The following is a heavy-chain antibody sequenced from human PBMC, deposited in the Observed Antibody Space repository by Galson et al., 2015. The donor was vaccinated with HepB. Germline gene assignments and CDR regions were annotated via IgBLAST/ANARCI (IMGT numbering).Heavy chain of an antibody. Sequence: QSGAEVKKPGASVKVSCKVSGYTLTELSMHWVRQAPGKGLEWMGGFDPEDGETIYAQKFQGRVTMTEDTSTDTAYMELSSLRSEDTAVYYCATDRAGGGLVPAARVFNWFDPWGQGTLVTVSS. CDR2: FDPEDGET. CDR1: GYTLTELS. J-gene: IGHJ5*02. D-gene: IGHD2-2*01. CDR3: ATDRAGGGLVPAARVFNWFDP. V-gene: IGHV1-24*01.